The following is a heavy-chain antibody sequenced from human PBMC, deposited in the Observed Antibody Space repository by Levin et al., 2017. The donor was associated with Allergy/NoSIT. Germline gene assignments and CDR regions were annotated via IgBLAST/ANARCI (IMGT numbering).Heavy chain of an antibody. V-gene: IGHV4-59*01. Sequence: PSETLSLTCTVSGGSISSYYWSWIRQPPGKGLEWIGYIYYSGSTNYNPSLKSRVTISVDTSKNQFSLKLSSVTAADTAVYYCARDRAATCSGGSCYTPAGFDYWGQGTLVTVSS. J-gene: IGHJ4*02. CDR3: ARDRAATCSGGSCYTPAGFDY. D-gene: IGHD2-15*01. CDR1: GGSISSYY. CDR2: IYYSGST.